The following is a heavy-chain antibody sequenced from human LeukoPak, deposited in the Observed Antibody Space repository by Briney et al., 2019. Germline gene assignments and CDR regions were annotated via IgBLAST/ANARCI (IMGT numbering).Heavy chain of an antibody. CDR3: ARPHYYYDSSGYYLN. Sequence: PGGSLRLSCAASGFTFSNFGINWVRQAPGKGLEWVSSISSSSSYISYADSVKGRFTISRDNAKNTLYLQMNSLRAEDTAVYYCARPHYYYDSSGYYLNWGQGTLVTVSS. CDR2: ISSSSSYI. J-gene: IGHJ4*02. CDR1: GFTFSNFG. V-gene: IGHV3-21*01. D-gene: IGHD3-22*01.